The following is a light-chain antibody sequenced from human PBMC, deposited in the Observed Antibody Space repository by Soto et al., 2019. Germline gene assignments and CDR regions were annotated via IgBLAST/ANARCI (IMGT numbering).Light chain of an antibody. Sequence: EIVMTQSPATLSVSPGERVTISCRASQSVSSNLAWYQQKPGQAPMILIYGASTRATGIPARFSGSGSGTEFTLTISSLQSEDFSAYYCQQYNNSPVTFGQGTKVDIK. CDR3: QQYNNSPVT. V-gene: IGKV3-15*01. CDR1: QSVSSN. CDR2: GAS. J-gene: IGKJ1*01.